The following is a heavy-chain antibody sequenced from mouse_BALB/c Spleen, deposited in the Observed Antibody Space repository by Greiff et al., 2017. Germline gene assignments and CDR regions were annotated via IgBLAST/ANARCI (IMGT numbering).Heavy chain of an antibody. V-gene: IGHV1-4*01. CDR2: INPSSGST. Sequence: VQLQQSGADLARPGASVSMSCTASGYTFTSYTMHWVNQRPGQGLEWIGYINPSSGSTNYNQKFKDKATWTADKSSSTAYMQLSSLTSEDSAVYYCARVDYWGQGTSGTVSA. CDR3: ARVDY. CDR1: GYTFTSYT. J-gene: IGHJ4*01.